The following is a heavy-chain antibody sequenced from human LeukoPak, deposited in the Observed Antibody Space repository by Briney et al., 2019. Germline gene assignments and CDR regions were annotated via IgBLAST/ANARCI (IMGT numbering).Heavy chain of an antibody. CDR3: AREAQLSNYYDSSGHDY. Sequence: GGSLRLSCAASGFTFSGYGMHWVRQAPGKGLEWVAVISYDGSNKYYADSVKGRFTISRDNSKNTLYLQMNSLRAEDTAVYYCAREAQLSNYYDSSGHDYWGQGTLVTVPS. CDR2: ISYDGSNK. V-gene: IGHV3-30*03. J-gene: IGHJ4*02. CDR1: GFTFSGYG. D-gene: IGHD3-22*01.